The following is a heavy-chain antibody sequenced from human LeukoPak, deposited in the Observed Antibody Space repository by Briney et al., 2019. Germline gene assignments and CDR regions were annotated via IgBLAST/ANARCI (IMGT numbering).Heavy chain of an antibody. D-gene: IGHD1-1*01. CDR2: ISTNSDIR. CDR1: GYTFTNYG. Sequence: ASVKVSCKASGYTFTNYGSSWVRQAPAQGLEWMGWISTNSDIRTYAQTLQGRFTMTTDTATTTAYMELNNLTFDDTAVYYCARDWDDMNNCFDPWGQGTPVTVSS. J-gene: IGHJ5*02. V-gene: IGHV1-18*01. CDR3: ARDWDDMNNCFDP.